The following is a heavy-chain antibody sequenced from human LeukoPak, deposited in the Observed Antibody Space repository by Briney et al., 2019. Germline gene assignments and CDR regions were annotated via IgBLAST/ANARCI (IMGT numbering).Heavy chain of an antibody. D-gene: IGHD3-22*01. CDR2: INPNSGGT. CDR1: GYTFTGYY. Sequence: ASVKVSCKASGYTFTGYYMHWVRQAPGQGLEWMGWINPNSGGTNYAQKFQGRVTMTRDTSISTAYMELSRLRSGDTAVYYCARGEGGYYDSSGYYYGGDYWGQGTLVTVSS. V-gene: IGHV1-2*02. CDR3: ARGEGGYYDSSGYYYGGDY. J-gene: IGHJ4*02.